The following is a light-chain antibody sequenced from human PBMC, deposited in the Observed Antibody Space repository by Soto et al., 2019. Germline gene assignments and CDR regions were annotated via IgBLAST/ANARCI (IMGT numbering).Light chain of an antibody. CDR3: CSYTSSTNYV. J-gene: IGLJ1*01. CDR1: SSDVGGYNY. V-gene: IGLV2-14*01. CDR2: EVS. Sequence: QSVLTQPASVSGSPGQSITISCTGTSSDVGGYNYVSCYQQHPGKAPKLIIYEVSNRPSGISNRFSGAKSGNTASLTISGLQVEDEADYYCCSYTSSTNYVFGAGTKVTVL.